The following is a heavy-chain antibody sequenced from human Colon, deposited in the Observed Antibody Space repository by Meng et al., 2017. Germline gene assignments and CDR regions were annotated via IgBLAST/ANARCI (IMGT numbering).Heavy chain of an antibody. CDR2: ISVYNGNT. V-gene: IGHV1-18*01. CDR3: ARNYYDSSGYYYGY. CDR1: GYSFTSYD. Sequence: QVQLVQSGAEVKKPGASVKASCKTSGYSFTSYDITWVRQAPGQGLEWMGWISVYNGNTNYAQKFQGRVTMTTDTSTSTAYMELRSLRSDDTAVYYCARNYYDSSGYYYGYWGQGTLVTVSS. D-gene: IGHD3-22*01. J-gene: IGHJ4*02.